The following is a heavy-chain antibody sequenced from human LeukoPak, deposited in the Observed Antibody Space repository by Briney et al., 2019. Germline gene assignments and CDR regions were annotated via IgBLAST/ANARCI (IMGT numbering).Heavy chain of an antibody. CDR1: GYTFTSYD. CDR2: MNHTSGNT. CDR3: ARERWAFDY. V-gene: IGHV1-8*01. J-gene: IGHJ4*02. Sequence: ASLKVSCKASGYTFTSYDIYWVRQATGQGLDWMGGMNHTSGNTGYAQKCQARVTMTRNPSINAADMELSSLRSEDTAVYYCARERWAFDYWGQGTLVTVSS. D-gene: IGHD6-13*01.